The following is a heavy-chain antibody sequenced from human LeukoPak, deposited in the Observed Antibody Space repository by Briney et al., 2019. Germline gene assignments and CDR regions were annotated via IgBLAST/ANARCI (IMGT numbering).Heavy chain of an antibody. J-gene: IGHJ4*02. CDR2: MYSSGST. V-gene: IGHV4-4*07. CDR3: ARWSSGSYYYVDY. D-gene: IGHD3-22*01. CDR1: GGSISSYS. Sequence: SESLSLTCTVSGGSISSYSWSWIRQPAGKGLEWIGRMYSSGSTNYNPSLKSRVTMSVDTSKNQFSLKLSSVTAADTAVYYCARWSSGSYYYVDYWGQGTLVTVSS.